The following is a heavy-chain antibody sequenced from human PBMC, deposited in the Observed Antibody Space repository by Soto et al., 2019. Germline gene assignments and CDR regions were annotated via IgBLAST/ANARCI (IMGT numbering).Heavy chain of an antibody. D-gene: IGHD1-26*01. CDR1: GFTFSSYA. Sequence: EVQLLESGGGLVQPGGSLRLSCAASGFTFSSYAMSWVRQAPGKGLEWVSTISASGGSTYYADSVKGRFTISRDNSKXXXXXXXXXXXXXXXXXXXXAKERWEGYGMDVWGQGTTVTVSS. CDR3: AKERWEGYGMDV. J-gene: IGHJ6*02. V-gene: IGHV3-23*01. CDR2: ISASGGST.